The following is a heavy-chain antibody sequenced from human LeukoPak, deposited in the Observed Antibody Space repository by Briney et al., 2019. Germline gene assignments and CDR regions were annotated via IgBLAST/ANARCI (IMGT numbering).Heavy chain of an antibody. CDR3: ARGCTDFWSGYYPPYYLDS. CDR2: INPDSGGS. CDR1: GYTFTGYF. J-gene: IGHJ4*02. V-gene: IGHV1-2*02. D-gene: IGHD3-3*01. Sequence: GASVKVSCKASGYTFTGYFMHWVRQAPGQGLEWMGWINPDSGGSNYAQNFQGRVSMTTDTSTNTAYMELRSLRSDDTAVYYCARGCTDFWSGYYPPYYLDSWGQGTLVTVSS.